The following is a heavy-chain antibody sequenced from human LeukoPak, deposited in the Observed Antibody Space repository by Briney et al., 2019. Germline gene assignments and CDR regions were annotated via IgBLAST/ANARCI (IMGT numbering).Heavy chain of an antibody. Sequence: SETLSLTCAVYGGSFSGYYWSWIRQPPGKELEWIGEINHSGSTNYNPSLKSRVTISVDTSKNQFSLKLSSVTAADTAVYYCARGPSPDYWGQGTLVTVSS. V-gene: IGHV4-34*01. CDR2: INHSGST. J-gene: IGHJ4*02. CDR3: ARGPSPDY. CDR1: GGSFSGYY.